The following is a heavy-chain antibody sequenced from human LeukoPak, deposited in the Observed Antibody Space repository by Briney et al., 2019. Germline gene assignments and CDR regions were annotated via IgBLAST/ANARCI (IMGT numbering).Heavy chain of an antibody. J-gene: IGHJ4*02. CDR1: GFTFSSYS. D-gene: IGHD3-16*01. CDR3: ARDGPGDFATPKAY. Sequence: GGSPRLSCAASGFTFSSYSMTWVRQAPGKGLEWVSSISSSSSYIYYADSVKGRFTISRDNAKNSLYLQMNSLRAEDTAVYYCARDGPGDFATPKAYWGQGTLVTVSS. CDR2: ISSSSSYI. V-gene: IGHV3-21*01.